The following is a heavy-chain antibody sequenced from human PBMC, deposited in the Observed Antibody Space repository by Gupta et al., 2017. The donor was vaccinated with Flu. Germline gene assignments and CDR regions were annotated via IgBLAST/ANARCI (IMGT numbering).Heavy chain of an antibody. CDR2: ISSSSSYI. CDR3: ARDFFQWLYAFDI. Sequence: TFSSYSMNWVRQAPGKGLEWVSSISSSSSYIYYADSVKGRFTISRDNAKNSLYLQMNSLRAEDTAVYYCARDFFQWLYAFDIWGQGTMVTVSS. V-gene: IGHV3-21*01. CDR1: TFSSYS. D-gene: IGHD6-19*01. J-gene: IGHJ3*02.